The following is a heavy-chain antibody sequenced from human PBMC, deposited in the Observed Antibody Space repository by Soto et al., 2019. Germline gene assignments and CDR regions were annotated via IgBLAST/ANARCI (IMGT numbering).Heavy chain of an antibody. V-gene: IGHV1-46*03. CDR2: INPSGGST. CDR3: ARIQGSGITVTTGWFDP. D-gene: IGHD1-20*01. Sequence: QVQLVQSGAEVKKPGASVKVSCKASGYTFTSYYMHWVRQAPGQGLEWMGIINPSGGSTSYAQKFQGRVTMTTDTSTSTVYMELSSLRSEATAVYYCARIQGSGITVTTGWFDPWGQGTLVTVSS. CDR1: GYTFTSYY. J-gene: IGHJ5*02.